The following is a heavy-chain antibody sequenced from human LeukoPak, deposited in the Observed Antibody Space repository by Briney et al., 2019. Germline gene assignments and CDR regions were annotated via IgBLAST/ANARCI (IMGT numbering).Heavy chain of an antibody. CDR2: IYTSGST. CDR1: GGSISSYY. Sequence: SETLSLTCTVSGGSISSYYWSWIRQPAGKGLEWIGRIYTSGSTNHNPSLKSRVTMSVDTSKNQFSLKLSSVTAADTAVYYCARDKFRFGELYWFDPWGQGTLVTVSS. CDR3: ARDKFRFGELYWFDP. D-gene: IGHD3-10*01. J-gene: IGHJ5*02. V-gene: IGHV4-4*07.